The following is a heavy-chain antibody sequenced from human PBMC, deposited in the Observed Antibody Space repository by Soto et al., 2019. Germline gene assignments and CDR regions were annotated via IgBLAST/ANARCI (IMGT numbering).Heavy chain of an antibody. V-gene: IGHV3-23*01. CDR3: AKFKTTGYSRFDY. J-gene: IGHJ4*02. CDR1: GFTFSTYA. CDR2: VISGDST. D-gene: IGHD3-9*01. Sequence: GGSLRLSCAASGFTFSTYAMSWVRQAPGKGLEWVSAVISGDSTYYADSVKGRFTISRDNSKNTLFLQLNSLRAEDTAVYYCAKFKTTGYSRFDYWGQGTLVTVSS.